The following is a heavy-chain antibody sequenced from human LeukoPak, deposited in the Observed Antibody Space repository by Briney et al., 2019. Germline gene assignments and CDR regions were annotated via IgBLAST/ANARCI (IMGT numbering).Heavy chain of an antibody. CDR3: ASQEGATLIFDY. CDR1: AYTFSSYW. J-gene: IGHJ4*02. V-gene: IGHV5-51*01. Sequence: GESLEISCAGSAYTFSSYWIAWVRQMPGQGLEWMGIIHPGDSATRYSPSFQGQVTISADKSISTAYLQSSSLEASDTAMYYCASQEGATLIFDYWGQGTLVTDSS. D-gene: IGHD1-26*01. CDR2: IHPGDSAT.